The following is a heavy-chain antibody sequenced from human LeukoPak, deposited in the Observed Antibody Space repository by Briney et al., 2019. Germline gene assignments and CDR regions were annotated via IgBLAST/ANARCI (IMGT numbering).Heavy chain of an antibody. CDR2: ISGSGGST. J-gene: IGHJ6*02. CDR1: GFTFSSYA. D-gene: IGHD4-17*01. V-gene: IGHV3-23*01. Sequence: GGSLRLSCAASGFTFSSYAMSWVRQAPGKGLEWVSAISGSGGSTYYADSVKGRFTISRDNAKNSLYLQMNSLRAEDTAVYYCARRVYGAPYGMDVWGQGTTVTVSS. CDR3: ARRVYGAPYGMDV.